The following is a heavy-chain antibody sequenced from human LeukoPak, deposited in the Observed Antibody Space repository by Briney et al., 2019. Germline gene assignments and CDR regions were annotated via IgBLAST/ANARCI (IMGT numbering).Heavy chain of an antibody. V-gene: IGHV1-18*04. CDR3: ARDDPYCDILTGYSDAFDI. CDR2: ISAYNGNT. D-gene: IGHD3-9*01. CDR1: GYTFTSYG. J-gene: IGHJ3*02. Sequence: GASVKVSCKASGYTFTSYGISWVRQAPGQGLEWMGWISAYNGNTNYAQKLQGRVTMTTDTSTSTAYMELRSLRSDDTAVYYCARDDPYCDILTGYSDAFDIWGQGTMVTVSS.